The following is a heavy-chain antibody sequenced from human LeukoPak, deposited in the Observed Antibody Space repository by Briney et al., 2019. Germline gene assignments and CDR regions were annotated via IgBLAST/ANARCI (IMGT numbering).Heavy chain of an antibody. CDR2: SSXSTYI. Sequence: SSXSTYIYYADSVTCRFTISRDNAKNSLYLQMNSLRDEHTAVYYCARDYSSSWYEDVYYYGMDVWGQGTTVTVSS. CDR3: ARDYSSSWYEDVYYYGMDV. V-gene: IGHV3-48*02. D-gene: IGHD6-13*01. J-gene: IGHJ6*02.